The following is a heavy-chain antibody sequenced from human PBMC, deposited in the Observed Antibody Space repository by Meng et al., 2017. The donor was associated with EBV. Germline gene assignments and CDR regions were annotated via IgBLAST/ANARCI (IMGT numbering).Heavy chain of an antibody. CDR2: IRSKAKSYAT. Sequence: QVVESSGGLVQPGGSLTSSFAASGFPFSGSAMHWVRQASGKGLEWGGRIRSKAKSYATAYAASVKGRFTISRDDSKNTAYLQMNSLKTEDTAVYYCTRMSSPLDYWGQGTLVTVSS. V-gene: IGHV3-73*02. D-gene: IGHD2-2*01. CDR1: GFPFSGSA. J-gene: IGHJ4*02. CDR3: TRMSSPLDY.